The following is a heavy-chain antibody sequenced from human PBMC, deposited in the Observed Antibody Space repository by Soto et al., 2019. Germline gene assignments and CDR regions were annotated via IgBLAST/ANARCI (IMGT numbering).Heavy chain of an antibody. V-gene: IGHV4-59*01. CDR2: IYYSGST. Sequence: PSETLSLTCTVSGGSISSYYWSWIRQPPGKGLEWIGYIYYSGSTNYNPSLKSRVTISVDTSMNQFSLKLSSLTAADTAVYYCARGRITMVRGVLFDYWGQGTLVAVSS. CDR1: GGSISSYY. CDR3: ARGRITMVRGVLFDY. D-gene: IGHD3-10*01. J-gene: IGHJ4*02.